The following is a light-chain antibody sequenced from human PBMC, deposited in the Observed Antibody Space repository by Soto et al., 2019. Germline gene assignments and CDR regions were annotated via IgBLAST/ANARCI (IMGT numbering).Light chain of an antibody. Sequence: QSVLTQPVSVSGSPGQSITISCTGTSSDFGGYNYVSWYQQHPGNAPKLMIYDVSNRPSGVSNRFSGSKSGNTASLTISGLQAEDEADYYCNSYTRSITYVFGTGTKVTVL. CDR1: SSDFGGYNY. J-gene: IGLJ1*01. V-gene: IGLV2-14*03. CDR2: DVS. CDR3: NSYTRSITYV.